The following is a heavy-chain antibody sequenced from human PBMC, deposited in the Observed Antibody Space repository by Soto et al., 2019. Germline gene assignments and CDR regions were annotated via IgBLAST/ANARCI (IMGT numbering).Heavy chain of an antibody. J-gene: IGHJ4*02. D-gene: IGHD2-2*01. Sequence: SETLSLTCTVSGGSISSYYWSWIRQPPGKGLEWIGYIYYSGSTYYNPSLKSRVTISVDTSKNQFSLKLSSVTAADTAVYYCAAWGYCSSTSCSDFDYWGQGTLVTVSS. CDR1: GGSISSYY. V-gene: IGHV4-59*08. CDR3: AAWGYCSSTSCSDFDY. CDR2: IYYSGST.